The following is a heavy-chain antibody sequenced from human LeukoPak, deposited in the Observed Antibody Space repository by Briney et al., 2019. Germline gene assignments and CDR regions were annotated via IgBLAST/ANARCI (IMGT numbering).Heavy chain of an antibody. CDR3: AKDKGLVVPAASRTHDY. V-gene: IGHV3-30*02. J-gene: IGHJ4*02. Sequence: GGSLRLSCAASGFTFSSYGMHWVRQAPGKGLEWVAFIRYDGSNKYYADSVKGRFTISRDNSKNTLYLQMNSLRAEDTAVYYCAKDKGLVVPAASRTHDYWGQGTLVTVSS. D-gene: IGHD2-2*01. CDR2: IRYDGSNK. CDR1: GFTFSSYG.